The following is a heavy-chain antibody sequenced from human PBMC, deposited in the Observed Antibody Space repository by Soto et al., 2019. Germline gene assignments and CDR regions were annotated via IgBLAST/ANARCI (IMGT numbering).Heavy chain of an antibody. Sequence: SVNVSCKASAYTFSSYAMHWARQASGQRREWMGRINAGTGNTKYSHKFQGRVTITRDTSATTAYMELIRLRSEDTAVYFCARDRCPDGICYSGHVDYWGQ. CDR1: AYTFSSYA. V-gene: IGHV1-3*01. CDR2: INAGTGNT. J-gene: IGHJ4*01. D-gene: IGHD2-8*01. CDR3: ARDRCPDGICYSGHVDY.